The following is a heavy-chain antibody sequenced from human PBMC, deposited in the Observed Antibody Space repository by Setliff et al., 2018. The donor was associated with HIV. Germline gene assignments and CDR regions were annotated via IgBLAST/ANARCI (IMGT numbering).Heavy chain of an antibody. J-gene: IGHJ4*02. D-gene: IGHD3-10*01. CDR1: GGSFSGYY. CDR3: ARGRHGLGLDV. CDR2: AYISESS. V-gene: IGHV4-59*10. Sequence: PSETLSLTCAVYGGSFSGYYWSWVRQPAGKGLEWIGRAYISESSHYNPSLKSRVTISVDTSKDQFSLKLNSVTAADTAVYYCARGRHGLGLDVWGQGTLVTVSS.